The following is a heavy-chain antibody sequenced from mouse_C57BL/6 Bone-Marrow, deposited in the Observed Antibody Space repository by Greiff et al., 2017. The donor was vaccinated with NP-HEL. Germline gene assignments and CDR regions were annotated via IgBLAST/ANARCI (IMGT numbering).Heavy chain of an antibody. J-gene: IGHJ2*01. D-gene: IGHD2-4*01. CDR1: GYTFTSYW. CDR3: ARSYDYDGDY. Sequence: VQLQQPGAELVMPGASVKLSCKASGYTFTSYWMHWVKQRPGQGLEWIGRIYPGDGDTNYNGKFKGKATLTADKSSSTAYMQLSSLTSEDSAVYFCARSYDYDGDYWGQGTTLTVSS. CDR2: IYPGDGDT. V-gene: IGHV1-82*01.